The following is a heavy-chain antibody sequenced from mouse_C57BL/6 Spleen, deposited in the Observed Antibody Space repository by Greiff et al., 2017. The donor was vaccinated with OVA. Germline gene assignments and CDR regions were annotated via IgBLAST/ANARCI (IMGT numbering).Heavy chain of an antibody. Sequence: EVMLVESGGGLVQPGGSLSLSCAASGFTFTDYYMSWVRQPPGKALEWLGFIRNKANGYTTEYSASVKGRFTISRDNSQSILYLQMNALRAEDSATYYCARFSYYDDACAYWGQGTLVTVSA. V-gene: IGHV7-3*01. CDR3: ARFSYYDDACAY. CDR1: GFTFTDYY. CDR2: IRNKANGYTT. J-gene: IGHJ3*01. D-gene: IGHD2-4*01.